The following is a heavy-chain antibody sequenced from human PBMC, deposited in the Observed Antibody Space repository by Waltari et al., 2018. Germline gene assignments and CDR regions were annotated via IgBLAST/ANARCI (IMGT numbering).Heavy chain of an antibody. CDR3: ARDSVGGGVDY. J-gene: IGHJ4*02. CDR2: INPNSGGT. CDR1: GYPVTGSN. Sequence: QVPPVKSGAELKKPGASVKVSCKASGYPVTGSNWLCVRPAPGQGLVWGGRINPNSGGTNNAQKFQGRVTMTRDTSISTAYMELSRLRSDDTAVYYCARDSVGGGVDYWGQGTLVTVSS. V-gene: IGHV1-2*06. D-gene: IGHD3-16*01.